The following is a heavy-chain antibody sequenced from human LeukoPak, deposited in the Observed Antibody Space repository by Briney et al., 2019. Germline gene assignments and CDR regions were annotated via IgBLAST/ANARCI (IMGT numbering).Heavy chain of an antibody. V-gene: IGHV1-2*02. CDR1: GYTFTGYY. CDR2: INPNSGGT. Sequence: ASVKVSCKASGYTFTGYYMHWVRQAPGQGLEWMGWINPNSGGTNYAQKFQGRVTMTRDTSISTAYMELSRLRSDDTALYHCAREGYDYGDFPFDYWGQGTLVTVSS. CDR3: AREGYDYGDFPFDY. D-gene: IGHD4-17*01. J-gene: IGHJ4*02.